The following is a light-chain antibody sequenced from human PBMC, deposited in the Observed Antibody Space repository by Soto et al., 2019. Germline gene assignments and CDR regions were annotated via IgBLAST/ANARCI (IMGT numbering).Light chain of an antibody. CDR1: SSDVGGYNY. V-gene: IGLV2-14*01. Sequence: QSALTQPASVSGSPGQSITISCTGTSSDVGGYNYVSWYQQHPGKAPKLMIYEINNRPSGVSNRFSGSKSGNTASLTISGLQAEDEADYHCSSYTNSSTLYAFGTGTKVTVL. J-gene: IGLJ1*01. CDR3: SSYTNSSTLYA. CDR2: EIN.